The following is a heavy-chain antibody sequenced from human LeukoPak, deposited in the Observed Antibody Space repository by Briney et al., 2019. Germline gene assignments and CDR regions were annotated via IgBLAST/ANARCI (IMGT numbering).Heavy chain of an antibody. CDR1: GFSFNTYS. CDR3: AREPTRINLLTYGPWDAYDI. Sequence: GGSLRLSCAASGFSFNTYSMNRVRQAPGKGLEWISYISDSGDTIYSADSVKGRFTISRNNAENSLFLHMSSLRADDTAMYYCAREPTRINLLTYGPWDAYDIWGQGTMATVSS. V-gene: IGHV3-48*04. D-gene: IGHD1-14*01. J-gene: IGHJ3*02. CDR2: ISDSGDTI.